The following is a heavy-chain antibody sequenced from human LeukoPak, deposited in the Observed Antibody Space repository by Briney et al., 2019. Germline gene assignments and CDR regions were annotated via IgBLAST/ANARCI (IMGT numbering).Heavy chain of an antibody. CDR3: AGDRTGQYFDF. V-gene: IGHV1-69*04. CDR2: IIPILDLT. D-gene: IGHD3/OR15-3a*01. J-gene: IGHJ4*02. Sequence: GSSVKVSCKASGGTFNNNAINWVRQAPGKGLGWMGRIIPILDLTNYAEKFQDRVTITADKSTNTAYMELSSLRSEDTAVYYCAGDRTGQYFDFWGQGTLLTVSS. CDR1: GGTFNNNA.